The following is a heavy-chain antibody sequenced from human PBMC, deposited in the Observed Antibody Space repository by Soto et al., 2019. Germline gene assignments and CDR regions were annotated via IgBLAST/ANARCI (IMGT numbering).Heavy chain of an antibody. D-gene: IGHD5-18*01. CDR1: GGSISSGDYY. Sequence: PSETLSLTCTVSGGSISSGDYYWSWIRQPPGKGLEWIGYIYYSGSTYYNPSLKSRVTISVDTSKNQFSLKLSSVTAADTAVYYCARDRGYSYGYLDYWGQGTLVTVSS. CDR2: IYYSGST. V-gene: IGHV4-30-4*01. CDR3: ARDRGYSYGYLDY. J-gene: IGHJ4*02.